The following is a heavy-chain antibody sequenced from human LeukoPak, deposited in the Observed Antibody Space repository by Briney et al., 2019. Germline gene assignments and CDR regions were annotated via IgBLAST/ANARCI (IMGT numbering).Heavy chain of an antibody. CDR1: GGTVSSGSYY. Sequence: PSETLSLTCIVSGGTVSSGSYYWSWIRQPPGKGLEWIGYIYYSGSAKYNPSLKSRVTISLGTSKSQFSLKLSSVTAADTAVSYCARSTSSSGWYDWYFDLWGRGTLATVSS. CDR2: IYYSGSA. J-gene: IGHJ2*01. CDR3: ARSTSSSGWYDWYFDL. D-gene: IGHD6-19*01. V-gene: IGHV4-61*01.